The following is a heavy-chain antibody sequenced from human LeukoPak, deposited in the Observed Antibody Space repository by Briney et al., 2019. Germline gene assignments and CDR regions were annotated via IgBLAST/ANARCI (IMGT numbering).Heavy chain of an antibody. J-gene: IGHJ6*03. CDR2: INPNSGGT. V-gene: IGHV1-2*02. Sequence: ASVKVSCKASGYTFTGYYMHWVRQAPGQGLEWMGWINPNSGGTNYAQKFQGRVTMTRDTSISTAYMELSRLRSDDTAVYYCARDDSGVDHYYYYMDVWGKGTTVTISS. CDR1: GYTFTGYY. D-gene: IGHD4-17*01. CDR3: ARDDSGVDHYYYYMDV.